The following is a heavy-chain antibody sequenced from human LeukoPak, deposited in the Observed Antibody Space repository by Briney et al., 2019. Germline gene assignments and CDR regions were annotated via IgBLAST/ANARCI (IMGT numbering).Heavy chain of an antibody. D-gene: IGHD3-3*01. CDR3: ARGLSLEWLLFDYYYYYYYMDV. V-gene: IGHV1-8*01. CDR2: MNPNSGNT. Sequence: ASVKVSCKASGYTFTSYDINWVRQATGQGLEWMGWMNPNSGNTGYAQKFQGRVTMTRNTSISIAYMELSSLRSEDTAVYYCARGLSLEWLLFDYYYYYYYMDVWGKGTTVTVSS. CDR1: GYTFTSYD. J-gene: IGHJ6*03.